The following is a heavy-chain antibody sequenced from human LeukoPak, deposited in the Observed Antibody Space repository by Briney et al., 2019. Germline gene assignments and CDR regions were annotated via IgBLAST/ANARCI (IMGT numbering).Heavy chain of an antibody. J-gene: IGHJ4*02. CDR2: IYSGGST. CDR3: AKFGGYSYGSVGGVDY. Sequence: GGSLRLSCAASGFTVSSNYMSWVRQAPGKGLEWVSVIYSGGSTYYADSVKGRFTISRDNSKNTLYLQMNSLRAEDTAVYYCAKFGGYSYGSVGGVDYWGQGTLVTVSS. D-gene: IGHD5-18*01. V-gene: IGHV3-66*01. CDR1: GFTVSSNY.